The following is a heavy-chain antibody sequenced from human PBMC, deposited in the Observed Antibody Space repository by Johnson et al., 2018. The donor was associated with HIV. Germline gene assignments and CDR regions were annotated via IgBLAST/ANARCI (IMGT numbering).Heavy chain of an antibody. Sequence: MQLVESGGGLIQPGGSLRLSCAASGFTVSSNYMSWVRQAPGKGLEWVSIIYSDGSTYFADSVKGRFPISRDNSKNTLFLQMNSLRVEDMAVYYCARLKNGAFYIWGQGTMVTVSS. CDR1: GFTVSSNY. J-gene: IGHJ3*02. D-gene: IGHD2-8*01. V-gene: IGHV3-53*01. CDR2: IYSDGST. CDR3: ARLKNGAFYI.